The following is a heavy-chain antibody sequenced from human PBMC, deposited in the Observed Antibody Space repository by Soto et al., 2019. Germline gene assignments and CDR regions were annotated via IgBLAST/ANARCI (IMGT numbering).Heavy chain of an antibody. D-gene: IGHD3-10*01. CDR2: INHSGST. CDR3: ARRGTRGAMDARYKWFAP. CDR1: GGSFSGYY. Sequence: SETLSLTCAVYGGSFSGYYWSWIRQPPGKGLEWIGEINHSGSTNYNPSLKSRVTISVDTSKNQFSLKLSSVTAADTAVYYCARRGTRGAMDARYKWFAPWGKGTLVPVS. V-gene: IGHV4-34*01. J-gene: IGHJ5*02.